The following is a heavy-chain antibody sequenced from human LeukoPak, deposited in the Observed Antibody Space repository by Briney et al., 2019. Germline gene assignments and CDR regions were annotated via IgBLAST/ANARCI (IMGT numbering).Heavy chain of an antibody. J-gene: IGHJ4*02. CDR3: ASITIFGVAETFVWTSTDDY. Sequence: SETLSLTCTVSGGSISSGDYYWSWIRQPPGKGLGWIGSIYYSGSTYYNPSLKSRVTISVDTSKNQFSLKLSSVTAADTAVYYCASITIFGVAETFVWTSTDDYWGQGTLVTVSS. D-gene: IGHD3-3*01. V-gene: IGHV4-39*01. CDR2: IYYSGST. CDR1: GGSISSGDYY.